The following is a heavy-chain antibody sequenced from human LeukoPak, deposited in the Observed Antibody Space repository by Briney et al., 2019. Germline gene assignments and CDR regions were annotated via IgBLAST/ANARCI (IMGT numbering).Heavy chain of an antibody. CDR2: INHSGST. V-gene: IGHV4-34*01. CDR1: GGSVSSAY. Sequence: SETLSLTCTVSGGSVSSAYWSWIRQPPGKGLEWIGEINHSGSTNYNPSLKSRVTISVDTSKNQFSLKLSSVTAADTAVYYCARGVRFDPWGQGTLVTVSS. CDR3: ARGVRFDP. J-gene: IGHJ5*02.